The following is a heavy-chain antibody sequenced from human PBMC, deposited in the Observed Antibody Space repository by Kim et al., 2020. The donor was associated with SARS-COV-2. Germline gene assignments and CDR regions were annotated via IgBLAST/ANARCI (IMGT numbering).Heavy chain of an antibody. V-gene: IGHV3-30-3*01. CDR2: SHK. J-gene: IGHJ4*02. CDR3: ARVSGSPDY. Sequence: SHKTRPHSEKGRCTISRDNSTNTLYLQMNSLRAEDTAVYYCARVSGSPDYWGQGTLVTVSS. D-gene: IGHD1-26*01.